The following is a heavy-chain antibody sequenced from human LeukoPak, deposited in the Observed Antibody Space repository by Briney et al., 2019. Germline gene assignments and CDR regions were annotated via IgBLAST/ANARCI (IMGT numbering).Heavy chain of an antibody. CDR2: ISYDGSNK. V-gene: IGHV3-30-3*01. CDR3: ARDRGITTYVGAFDI. J-gene: IGHJ3*02. D-gene: IGHD3-22*01. Sequence: GGSLRLSCAASGFTFSSYAMHWVRQAPGKGLEWVAVISYDGSNKYYADSVKGRFTIPRDNSKNTLYLQMNSLRAEDTAVYYCARDRGITTYVGAFDIWGQGTMVTVSS. CDR1: GFTFSSYA.